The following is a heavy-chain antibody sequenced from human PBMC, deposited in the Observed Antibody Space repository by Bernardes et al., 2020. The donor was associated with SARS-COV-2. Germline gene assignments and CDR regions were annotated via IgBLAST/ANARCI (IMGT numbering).Heavy chain of an antibody. CDR3: AGQRWLQWYFDFWGSRSHYFDY. CDR2: IFYSGAT. D-gene: IGHD3-9*01. CDR1: GGSINSYY. Sequence: SETLSLTCTVSGGSINSYYWSWIRQPPGKGLEYIGYIFYSGATDYKPSLKSRVTMSLDRSRNQFSLHLSSVTAADTAVYFCAGQRWLQWYFDFWGSRSHYFDYWGQGTLVTVSS. J-gene: IGHJ4*02. V-gene: IGHV4-59*01.